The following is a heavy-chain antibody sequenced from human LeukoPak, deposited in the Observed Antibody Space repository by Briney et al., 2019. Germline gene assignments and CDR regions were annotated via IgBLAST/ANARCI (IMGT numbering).Heavy chain of an antibody. D-gene: IGHD3-16*02. V-gene: IGHV4-59*01. CDR2: IYYSGST. CDR3: ARYVWGSYPTFGDY. J-gene: IGHJ4*02. Sequence: PSETLSLTCTVSGGSISSYYWSWLRQPPGKGLEWIGYIYYSGSTNYNPSLKSRVTISVDTSKNQFSLKLSSVTAADTAVYYCARYVWGSYPTFGDYWGQGTLVTVSS. CDR1: GGSISSYY.